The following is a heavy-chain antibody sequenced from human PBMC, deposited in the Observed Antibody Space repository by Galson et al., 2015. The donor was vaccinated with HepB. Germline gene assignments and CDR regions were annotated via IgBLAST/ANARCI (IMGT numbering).Heavy chain of an antibody. J-gene: IGHJ4*02. V-gene: IGHV3-15*01. Sequence: SLRLSCAASGFTFSNAWMSWVRQAPGKGLEWVGRIKSKTDGGTTDYAAPVKGRFTISRDDSKNTLYLQMNSLKTEDTAVYYCTTDGESEDYYGSGSYFDYWGQGTLVTVSS. D-gene: IGHD3-10*01. CDR3: TTDGESEDYYGSGSYFDY. CDR2: IKSKTDGGTT. CDR1: GFTFSNAW.